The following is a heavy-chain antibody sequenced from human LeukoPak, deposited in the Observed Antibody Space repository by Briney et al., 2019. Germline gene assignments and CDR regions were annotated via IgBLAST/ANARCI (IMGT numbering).Heavy chain of an antibody. V-gene: IGHV1-24*01. CDR2: FDPEDGET. CDR3: TIGGNFDY. J-gene: IGHJ4*02. D-gene: IGHD1-1*01. CDR1: TYSLTEFS. Sequence: ASVKVSCKVSTYSLTEFSMHWVRQAPGKGLEWMGGFDPEDGETYYAQNFQGRVTMTEDTSTDTAYMELSSLRSEDTAVYYCTIGGNFDYWGQGTLVTVSS.